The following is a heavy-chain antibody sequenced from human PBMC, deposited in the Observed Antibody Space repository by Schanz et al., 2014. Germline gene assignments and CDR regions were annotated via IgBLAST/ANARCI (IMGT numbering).Heavy chain of an antibody. CDR3: AAEASRTWFHNGMDV. V-gene: IGHV1-24*01. CDR2: FHHEDGDT. D-gene: IGHD2-2*01. J-gene: IGHJ6*02. CDR1: GFNFGSHG. Sequence: QVQLVESGGGVVQPGRSLRLSCAASGFNFGSHGMHWVRQAPGRGLEWMGGFHHEDGDTVYAQKFQGRVIMTEDTSTDTAYVEQSRMTSEDAGAEYCAAEASRTWFHNGMDVWGQGTTVTGSS.